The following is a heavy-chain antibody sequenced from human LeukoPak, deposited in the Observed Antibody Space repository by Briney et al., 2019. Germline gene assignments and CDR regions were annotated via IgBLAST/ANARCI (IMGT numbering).Heavy chain of an antibody. V-gene: IGHV1-69*13. D-gene: IGHD6-13*01. J-gene: IGHJ4*02. CDR1: GGTFISYA. CDR2: IIPIFGTA. Sequence: ASVKVSCKASGGTFISYAISWVRQAPGQGLEWMGGIIPIFGTANYAQKFQGRVTITADESTSTAYMELSSLRSEDTAVYYCARPYSSSWSFDYWGQGTLVTVSS. CDR3: ARPYSSSWSFDY.